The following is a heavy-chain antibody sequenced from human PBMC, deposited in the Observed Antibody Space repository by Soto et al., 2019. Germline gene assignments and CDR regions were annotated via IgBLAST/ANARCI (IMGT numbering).Heavy chain of an antibody. J-gene: IGHJ3*02. CDR2: VFYSGNT. CDR3: ASRYYNDAFDI. Sequence: QVQLQESGPGLVKPSETLSLTCTVSGVSISTYYWTWIRQPPGKGLEWIGQVFYSGNTNYNPSLKSRVTISVDASRNQFSLRLSSVTAADTAMYYCASRYYNDAFDIWGQGTLVTVSS. D-gene: IGHD1-1*01. V-gene: IGHV4-59*01. CDR1: GVSISTYY.